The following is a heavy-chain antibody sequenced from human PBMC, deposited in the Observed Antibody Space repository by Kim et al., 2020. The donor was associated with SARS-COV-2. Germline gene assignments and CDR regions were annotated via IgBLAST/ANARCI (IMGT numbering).Heavy chain of an antibody. V-gene: IGHV3-33*01. CDR2: IWYDGRNK. D-gene: IGHD1-26*01. CDR3: ARDSGNFSCDY. J-gene: IGHJ4*02. Sequence: GGSLRLSCAASGFTFSTHGMHWVRQAPGKGLEWVAVIWYDGRNKYYADSVKGRFIISRDNSKNTVYLQMNSLRAEDTAVYYCARDSGNFSCDYWGQGTLVIVSS. CDR1: GFTFSTHG.